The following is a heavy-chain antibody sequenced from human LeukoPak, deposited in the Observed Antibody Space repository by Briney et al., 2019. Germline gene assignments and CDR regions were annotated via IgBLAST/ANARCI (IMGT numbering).Heavy chain of an antibody. CDR3: ASGQILSAFDI. J-gene: IGHJ3*02. Sequence: SQTLSLTCTVSGGSISSGGYYWSWIRQPPGKGLEWIGYIYHSGSTYYNPSLKSRVTISVDRSKNQFSLKLSSVTAADTAVYYCASGQILSAFDIWGQGTMVTVSS. D-gene: IGHD3-9*01. V-gene: IGHV4-30-2*01. CDR1: GGSISSGGYY. CDR2: IYHSGST.